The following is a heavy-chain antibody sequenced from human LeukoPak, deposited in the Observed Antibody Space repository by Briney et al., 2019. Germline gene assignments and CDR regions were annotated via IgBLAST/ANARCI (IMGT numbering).Heavy chain of an antibody. CDR1: KLAFSSYA. D-gene: IGHD1-26*01. Sequence: GGSLRLSCAASKLAFSSYAMSWVRQAPGKGLEWVSAISGGGGNTYYADSVKGRFTISRDNSKNTLYLQMNSLRAEDTAVYYCGKNRYSGSLSPFDIWGQGTMVTASS. CDR2: ISGGGGNT. V-gene: IGHV3-23*01. J-gene: IGHJ3*02. CDR3: GKNRYSGSLSPFDI.